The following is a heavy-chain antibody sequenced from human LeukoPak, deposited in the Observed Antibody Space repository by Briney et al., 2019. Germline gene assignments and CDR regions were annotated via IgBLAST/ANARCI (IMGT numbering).Heavy chain of an antibody. J-gene: IGHJ4*02. D-gene: IGHD5-24*01. CDR2: IIPIFGTA. CDR3: ARDGYNYQGFDY. CDR1: GGTFSSYA. Sequence: ASVKVSCKASGGTFSSYAISWVRQAPGQGLEWMGRIIPIFGTANYAQKFQGRATITTDESTSTAYMELSSLRSEDTAVYYCARDGYNYQGFDYWGQGTLVTVSS. V-gene: IGHV1-69*05.